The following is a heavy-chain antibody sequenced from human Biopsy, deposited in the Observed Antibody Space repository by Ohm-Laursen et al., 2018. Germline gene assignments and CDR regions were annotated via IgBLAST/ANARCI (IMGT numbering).Heavy chain of an antibody. CDR1: GFTFNNYG. D-gene: IGHD5-18*01. V-gene: IGHV3-30*18. CDR2: IFYDGSNT. Sequence: SLRLSCTASGFTFNNYGMQWVRQAPGKGLEWAAFIFYDGSNTYYADSVKGRFTISRDNSRDTLYLQMSSLRAEDTAVYYCAKDRYNYAPIGGFSMDVWGQGTTVTVSS. J-gene: IGHJ6*02. CDR3: AKDRYNYAPIGGFSMDV.